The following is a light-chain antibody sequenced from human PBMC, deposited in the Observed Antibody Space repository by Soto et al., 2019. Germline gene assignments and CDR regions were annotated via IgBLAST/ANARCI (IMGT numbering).Light chain of an antibody. CDR1: QSVSSN. V-gene: IGKV3D-15*01. CDR3: QQYNSWPLT. Sequence: EIVMTQSPATLSVSPGERATLSCRASQSVSSNLAWYQQKPGQASRVLIYDISTRATGIPTRFSGSGSGTEFTLTIRSLQSEDFAVYYCQQYNSWPLTFGGGTKVEIK. CDR2: DIS. J-gene: IGKJ4*01.